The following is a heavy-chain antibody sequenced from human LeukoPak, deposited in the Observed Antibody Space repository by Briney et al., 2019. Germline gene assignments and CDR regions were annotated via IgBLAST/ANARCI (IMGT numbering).Heavy chain of an antibody. CDR2: INTDGSST. J-gene: IGHJ4*02. CDR1: GFTFDDYA. CDR3: AREYCSSTSCQYYFDY. D-gene: IGHD2-2*01. V-gene: IGHV3-74*01. Sequence: GGSLRLSCAASGFTFDDYAMHWVRQAPGKGLVWVSRINTDGSSTDYADSVKGRFTISRDNAKNTLYLQMNSLRAEDTAVYYCAREYCSSTSCQYYFDYWGQGTLVTVSS.